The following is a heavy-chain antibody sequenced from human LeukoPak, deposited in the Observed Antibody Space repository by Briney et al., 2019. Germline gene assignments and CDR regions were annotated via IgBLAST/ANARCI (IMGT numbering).Heavy chain of an antibody. CDR1: GFTFSSYS. CDR3: AKPGQGYCSSTSCLGWNSFDP. Sequence: PGGSLRLSCAASGFTFSSYSMNWVRQAPGKGREWGSYISSSSSTTYYADSVKGRFTISRDNAKHSLYLHMNSLRAEDTAVYDCAKPGQGYCSSTSCLGWNSFDPWAQGPLVPVPS. D-gene: IGHD2-2*01. J-gene: IGHJ5*02. CDR2: ISSSSSTT. V-gene: IGHV3-48*01.